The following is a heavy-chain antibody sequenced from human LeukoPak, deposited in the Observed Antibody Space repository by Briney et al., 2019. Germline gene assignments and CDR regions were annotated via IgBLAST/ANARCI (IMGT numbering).Heavy chain of an antibody. J-gene: IGHJ4*02. CDR3: ARDYSNFGTFDY. CDR2: INSDGSST. V-gene: IGHV3-74*01. Sequence: PGESLRLACAPSGFTSSSYWMHWVRPAPGKGLGWVSRINSDGSSTSYADSVKGRFTSSRDNAKNTMYLQMNSLRAEDTAVYYCARDYSNFGTFDYWGQGTLVTVSS. CDR1: GFTSSSYW. D-gene: IGHD4-11*01.